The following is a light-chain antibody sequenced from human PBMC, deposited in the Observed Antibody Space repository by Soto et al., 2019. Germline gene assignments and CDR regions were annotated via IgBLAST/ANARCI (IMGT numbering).Light chain of an antibody. CDR2: KVS. J-gene: IGKJ3*01. CDR1: QSLVFSDRNTY. Sequence: DVVMTQSPLSLSVTLGQSASISCRSSQSLVFSDRNTYLNWFHQRPDQSPRRLIYKVSNRDSGVPDRFSGSGAGTDFTLKSSRVEADDVGVYYCMQGTHWPFTFGPGTKVDIK. V-gene: IGKV2-30*01. CDR3: MQGTHWPFT.